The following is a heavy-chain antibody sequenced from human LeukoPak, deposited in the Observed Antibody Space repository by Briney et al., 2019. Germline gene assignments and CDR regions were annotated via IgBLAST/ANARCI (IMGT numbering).Heavy chain of an antibody. CDR3: ARVGYCSSTSCYGLGGMDV. V-gene: IGHV1-18*01. Sequence: ASVKVSYKASGYTFTSYGISWVRQAPGQGLEWMGWISAYNGNTNYAQKLQGRVTMTTDTSTSTAYMELRSLRSDDTAVYYCARVGYCSSTSCYGLGGMDVWGQGTTVTVSS. CDR2: ISAYNGNT. J-gene: IGHJ6*02. CDR1: GYTFTSYG. D-gene: IGHD2-2*01.